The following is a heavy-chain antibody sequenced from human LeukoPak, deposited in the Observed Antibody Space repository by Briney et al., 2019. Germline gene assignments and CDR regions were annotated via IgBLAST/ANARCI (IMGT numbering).Heavy chain of an antibody. CDR1: GGSVSSGSYY. V-gene: IGHV4-61*01. CDR2: IYYSGST. J-gene: IGHJ4*02. Sequence: SETLSLTCTVSGGSVSSGSYYWSWIRQPPGKGLEWIGYIYYSGSTNYNPSLKSRVTISVDTSKNQFSLKLSSVTAADTAAYYCARVHTTVTTYYFDYWGQGTLVTVSS. D-gene: IGHD4-17*01. CDR3: ARVHTTVTTYYFDY.